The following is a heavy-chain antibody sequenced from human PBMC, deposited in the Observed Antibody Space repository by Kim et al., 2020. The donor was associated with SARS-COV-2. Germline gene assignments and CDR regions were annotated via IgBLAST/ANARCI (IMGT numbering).Heavy chain of an antibody. D-gene: IGHD3-22*01. CDR3: ASCYYYDSSGYHY. Sequence: SETLSLTCTVSGGSISSSSYYWGWIRQPPGKGLEWIGSIYYSGSTYYNPSLKSRVTISVDTSKNQFSLKLSSVTAADTAVYYCASCYYYDSSGYHYWGQGTLVTVSS. CDR1: GGSISSSSYY. J-gene: IGHJ4*02. CDR2: IYYSGST. V-gene: IGHV4-39*01.